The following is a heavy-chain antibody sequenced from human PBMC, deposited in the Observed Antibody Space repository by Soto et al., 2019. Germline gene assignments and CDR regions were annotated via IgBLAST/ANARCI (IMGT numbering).Heavy chain of an antibody. D-gene: IGHD3-16*01. CDR3: ARQGGRGVRYPFDY. V-gene: IGHV4-39*01. Sequence: SETLSLTCTVSGGSISSSSYYWGGIRQPPGKVLEWIVSIYYSGSTCYNPSLKSRVTGSVDTSNNQFSLKLSCVSAADTAVYYCARQGGRGVRYPFDYWGQGTLVTVSS. J-gene: IGHJ4*02. CDR1: GGSISSSSYY. CDR2: IYYSGST.